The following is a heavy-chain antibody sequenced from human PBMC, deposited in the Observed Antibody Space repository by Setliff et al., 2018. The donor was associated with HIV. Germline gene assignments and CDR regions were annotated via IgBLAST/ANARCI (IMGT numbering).Heavy chain of an antibody. V-gene: IGHV3-7*01. J-gene: IGHJ4*01. CDR1: GFTCSSYW. CDR2: IKQDGSEK. D-gene: IGHD3-22*01. Sequence: GGSLRLSCAASGFTCSSYWMSWVRQALGKGLEWVANIKQDGSEKYYVDSVKGRFTISRDNAKNSLYLQMNSLRAEDTAVYYCARVYDSSGYSLSIPGYWGQGTLVTVSS. CDR3: ARVYDSSGYSLSIPGY.